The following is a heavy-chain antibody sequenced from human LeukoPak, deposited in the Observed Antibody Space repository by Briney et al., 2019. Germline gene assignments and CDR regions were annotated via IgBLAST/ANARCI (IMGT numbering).Heavy chain of an antibody. D-gene: IGHD3-22*01. CDR2: ISSSGSTI. Sequence: PGGSLRLSCAASGFTFSDYYMSWIRQAPGKGLEWVSYISSSGSTIYYADSVKGRFTISGDNAKNSLYLQMNSLRAEDTAVYYCARDLFRDLYYDSSGYYPGDAFDIWGQGTMVTVSS. CDR3: ARDLFRDLYYDSSGYYPGDAFDI. CDR1: GFTFSDYY. V-gene: IGHV3-11*04. J-gene: IGHJ3*02.